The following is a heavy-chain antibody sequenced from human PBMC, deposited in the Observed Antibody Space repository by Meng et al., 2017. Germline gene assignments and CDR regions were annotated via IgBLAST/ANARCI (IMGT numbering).Heavy chain of an antibody. D-gene: IGHD5-24*01. CDR1: GGTFSSFA. CDR2: IIPIFGTA. J-gene: IGHJ4*02. CDR3: ARVLRDGYNLGY. V-gene: IGHV1-69*01. Sequence: QVAMVQPGAGVKKPGSSVKVPCKPSGGTFSSFAISWWRKAPGQGLEWMGGIIPIFGTANYAQKFQGRVTITADESTSTAYMELSSLRSEETAVYYCARVLRDGYNLGYWGQGTLVTVSS.